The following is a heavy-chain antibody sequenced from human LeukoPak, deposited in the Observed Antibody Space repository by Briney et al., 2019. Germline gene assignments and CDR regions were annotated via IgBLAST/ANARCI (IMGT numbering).Heavy chain of an antibody. CDR1: GGTFSSYA. CDR3: ARASDPTYYFDSGPYHAY. D-gene: IGHD3-10*01. V-gene: IGHV1-69*06. CDR2: IIPIFGTA. Sequence: SVKVSCKASGGTFSSYAISWVRQAPGQGLEWMGGIIPIFGTANYAQKFQGRVTITADKSTSTAYMELSRLRSDDTAVYYCARASDPTYYFDSGPYHAYWGQGTLVTVSS. J-gene: IGHJ4*02.